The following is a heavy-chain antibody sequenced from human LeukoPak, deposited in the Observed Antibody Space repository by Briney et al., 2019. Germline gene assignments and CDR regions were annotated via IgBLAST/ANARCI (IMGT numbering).Heavy chain of an antibody. J-gene: IGHJ6*02. Sequence: SETLSLTCNVSGGSISSSYWSWIRQPPGKGLEWIGYIYHTGSTHYSPSLKSRVTISVDTSKNQFSLKLSSVTAADTAVYYCARHLKLRWLQLGYYGMDVWGQGTTVTVSS. CDR2: IYHTGST. V-gene: IGHV4-59*08. CDR3: ARHLKLRWLQLGYYGMDV. CDR1: GGSISSSY. D-gene: IGHD5-24*01.